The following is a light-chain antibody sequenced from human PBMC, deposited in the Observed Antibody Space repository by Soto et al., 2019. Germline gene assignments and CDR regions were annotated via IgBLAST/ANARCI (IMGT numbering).Light chain of an antibody. J-gene: IGKJ5*01. CDR1: QSVSSSY. CDR2: GAS. Sequence: IVLTQSPGTLSLSPGERATLSCRASQSVSSSYLAWYQQKPGQAPRLLIYGASSRATGIPDRFSGSGSGTGFTLTISRLEPEDFAVYYCQQYGSSPLVTFGQGTRLEIK. V-gene: IGKV3-20*01. CDR3: QQYGSSPLVT.